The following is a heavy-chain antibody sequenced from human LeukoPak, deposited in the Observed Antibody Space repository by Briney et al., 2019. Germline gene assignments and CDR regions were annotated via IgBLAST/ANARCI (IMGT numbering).Heavy chain of an antibody. D-gene: IGHD3-16*01. Sequence: SETLSLTCNVSGASLSANNYYWTWIRPPAGTGLEWVGRIYTDGITNYSPSLKSRVTIFLDKPKNQFSLKLTSMTAADTAVYYCARFAFSSLRLDYWGQGAQVIVSS. CDR3: ARFAFSSLRLDY. J-gene: IGHJ4*02. CDR2: IYTDGIT. V-gene: IGHV4-61*02. CDR1: GASLSANNYY.